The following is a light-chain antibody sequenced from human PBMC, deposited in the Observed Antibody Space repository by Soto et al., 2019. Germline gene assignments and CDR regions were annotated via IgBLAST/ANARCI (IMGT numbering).Light chain of an antibody. CDR2: DAS. CDR1: QSVSSY. V-gene: IGKV3-11*01. Sequence: EIVLTQSPTTLSLSPGERATLSCRASQSVSSYFAWYQQKPGQAPRLLIYDASTRAAGIPARFSGSGSGTDFTVTIRSLEPEDFAVYYCLQSSDRPLTFGGGTKVEIK. CDR3: LQSSDRPLT. J-gene: IGKJ4*01.